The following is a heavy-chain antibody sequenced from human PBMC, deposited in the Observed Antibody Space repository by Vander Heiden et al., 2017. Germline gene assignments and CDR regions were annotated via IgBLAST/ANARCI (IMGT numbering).Heavy chain of an antibody. J-gene: IGHJ3*02. CDR2: IWYDGSNK. CDR1: GFTFSSYG. Sequence: QVQLVESGGGVVQPGRSLRLSCAASGFTFSSYGMHWVRQAPGKGVEWVAVIWYDGSNKYYADSVKGRFTISRDNSKNTLYLQMNSLRAEDTAVYYCARVSDAFDIWGQGTMVTVSS. CDR3: ARVSDAFDI. V-gene: IGHV3-33*01.